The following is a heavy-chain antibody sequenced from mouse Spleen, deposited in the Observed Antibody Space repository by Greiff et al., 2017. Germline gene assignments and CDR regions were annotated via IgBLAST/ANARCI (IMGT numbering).Heavy chain of an antibody. J-gene: IGHJ3*01. D-gene: IGHD2-5*01. CDR1: GYSITSGYY. CDR2: ISYDGSN. V-gene: IGHV3-6*01. Sequence: EVQLVESGPGLVKPSQSLSLTCSVTGYSITSGYYWNWIRQFPGNKLEWMGYISYDGSNNYNPSLKNRISITRDTSKNQFFLKLNSVTTEDTATYYCAMRYSNALFAYWGQGTLVTVSA. CDR3: AMRYSNALFAY.